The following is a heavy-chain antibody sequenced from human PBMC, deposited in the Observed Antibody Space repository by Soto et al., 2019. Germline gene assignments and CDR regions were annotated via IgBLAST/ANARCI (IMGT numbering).Heavy chain of an antibody. CDR2: INPSGGST. J-gene: IGHJ6*02. CDR1: GYTFTSYY. Sequence: ASVKVSCKASGYTFTSYYMRWVRQAPGQGLEWMGIINPSGGSTSYAQKFQGRVTMTRDTSTSTVYMELSSLRSEDTAVYYCARDWEYCTNGVCGPHGMDVWGQGTTVTVSS. CDR3: ARDWEYCTNGVCGPHGMDV. D-gene: IGHD2-8*01. V-gene: IGHV1-46*01.